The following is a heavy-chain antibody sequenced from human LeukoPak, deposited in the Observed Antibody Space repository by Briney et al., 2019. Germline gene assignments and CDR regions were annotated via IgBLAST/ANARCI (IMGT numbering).Heavy chain of an antibody. CDR2: ISGSGDNT. CDR3: ARDLGGGGWSDC. J-gene: IGHJ4*02. Sequence: GGSLRLSCAASGFTFSNYAMTWVRQAPGKGLEWVSAISGSGDNTYYTDSVKGRFTISRDNSKNTPYLQMNSLRAEDTAVYYCARDLGGGGWSDCWGQGTLVTVSS. V-gene: IGHV3-23*01. D-gene: IGHD6-19*01. CDR1: GFTFSNYA.